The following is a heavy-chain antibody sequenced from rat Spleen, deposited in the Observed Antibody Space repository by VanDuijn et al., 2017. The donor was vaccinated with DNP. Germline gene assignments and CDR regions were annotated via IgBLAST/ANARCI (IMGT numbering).Heavy chain of an antibody. CDR1: GFTFNNYW. CDR3: ARIPYSSYIYRAMDA. V-gene: IGHV5-31*01. CDR2: ITSSGGST. D-gene: IGHD1-2*01. J-gene: IGHJ4*01. Sequence: EVQLVESGGDLVQPGRSLKLSCVASGFTFNNYWMTWIRQVPGKGLEWVASITSSGGSTYYPDSVKGRFTISRDNAKNTLYLQMNSLRSEDTATYYCARIPYSSYIYRAMDAWGQGTSVTVSS.